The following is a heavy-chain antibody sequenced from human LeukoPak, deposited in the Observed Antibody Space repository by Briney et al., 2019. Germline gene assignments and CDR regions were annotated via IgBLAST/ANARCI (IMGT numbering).Heavy chain of an antibody. CDR3: ARDHNYAFDN. J-gene: IGHJ4*02. CDR2: IGIDSGNT. D-gene: IGHD1-1*01. V-gene: IGHV3-48*01. Sequence: PGGSLRLSCTAPGSPFIEYSMNWVRQVPGKGLGWISYIGIDSGNTKYADSVRGRFTISADKAKNSLYLQMNSLRVEDTAVYYCARDHNYAFDNWGQGTLVSVAS. CDR1: GSPFIEYS.